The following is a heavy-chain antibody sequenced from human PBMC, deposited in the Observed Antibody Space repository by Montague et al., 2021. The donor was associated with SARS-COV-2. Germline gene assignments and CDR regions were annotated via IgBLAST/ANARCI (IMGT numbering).Heavy chain of an antibody. V-gene: IGHV4-39*01. CDR3: ARGYRVSSYFDY. D-gene: IGHD3-3*02. CDR1: GGSISSSSYY. CDR2: ICSGGYT. J-gene: IGHJ4*02. Sequence: SETLSLTCTVSGGSISSSSYYWGWIRQPPGKGLEWIGPICSGGYTYYNPSLKSRVTISVDTSKNQFSLMLSSATAADTAVYYCARGYRVSSYFDYWGQGTLVTVSS.